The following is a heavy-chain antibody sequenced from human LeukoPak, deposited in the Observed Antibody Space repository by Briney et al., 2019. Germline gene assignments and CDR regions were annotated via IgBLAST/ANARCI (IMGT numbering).Heavy chain of an antibody. D-gene: IGHD1-7*01. CDR3: ARDSGNYLDAFDI. CDR2: ISSSSSYI. CDR1: GFTFSRHS. V-gene: IGHV3-21*01. Sequence: TGGSLRLSCAASGFTFSRHSINWVRQAPGKGLEWVSSISSSSSYIYYADSVKGRFTISRDNAKNSLYLQMNSLRAEDTAVYYCARDSGNYLDAFDIWGQGTMVTVSS. J-gene: IGHJ3*02.